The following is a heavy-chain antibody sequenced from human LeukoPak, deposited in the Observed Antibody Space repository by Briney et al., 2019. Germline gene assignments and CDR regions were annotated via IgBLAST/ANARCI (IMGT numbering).Heavy chain of an antibody. Sequence: SVKVSCKASGGTFSSYAISGVRQPPGQGLEGMGGINPIFGTANYAQKFQGRVTITADESTSTDYMELSSLKSEDTAVYYWAGPHYYGSGSYPKDYYYGMDVWGKGTTVTVSS. CDR3: AGPHYYGSGSYPKDYYYGMDV. J-gene: IGHJ6*04. V-gene: IGHV1-69*13. D-gene: IGHD3-10*01. CDR1: GGTFSSYA. CDR2: INPIFGTA.